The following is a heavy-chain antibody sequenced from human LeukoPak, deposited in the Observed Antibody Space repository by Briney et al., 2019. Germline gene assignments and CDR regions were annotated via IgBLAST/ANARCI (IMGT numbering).Heavy chain of an antibody. J-gene: IGHJ3*02. CDR1: GGSISSGSYY. D-gene: IGHD2-15*01. CDR2: IYTSGST. CDR3: ARSELSCSGGSCPTRYAFDI. Sequence: SETLSLTCTISGGSISSGSYYWSWIRQPAGKGLEWIGRIYTSGSTNYNPSFKSRATMSVDTSKNQFSLKLRSVTAADTALYYCARSELSCSGGSCPTRYAFDIWGQGTVVTASS. V-gene: IGHV4-61*02.